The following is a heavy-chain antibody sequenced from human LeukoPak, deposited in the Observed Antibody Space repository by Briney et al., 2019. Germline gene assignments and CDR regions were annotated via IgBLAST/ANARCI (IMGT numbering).Heavy chain of an antibody. CDR1: GFTFSSYA. CDR3: ARYSGSYEVNYYYYYGMDV. CDR2: ISGSGDST. J-gene: IGHJ6*02. D-gene: IGHD1-26*01. Sequence: GGSLRLSCAASGFTFSSYAMSWVRQAPGKGLEWVSAISGSGDSTYYGDSVKGRFTISRDNSKNSLYLQMNSLRAEDTAVYYCARYSGSYEVNYYYYYGMDVWGQGTTVTVSS. V-gene: IGHV3-23*01.